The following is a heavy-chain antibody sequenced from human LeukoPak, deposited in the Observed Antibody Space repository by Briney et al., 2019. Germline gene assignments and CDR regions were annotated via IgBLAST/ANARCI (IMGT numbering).Heavy chain of an antibody. CDR1: GFTFSSYS. Sequence: GGSLRLSCAASGFTFSSYSMNCVSQAPGEGLEGGSGINWNGGSTGCADSVKGRFTISRDNAKKSLYLQMNSLSAEATALYYCARVVTKFGRAFDIWGQGTMVTVSS. CDR2: INWNGGST. CDR3: ARVVTKFGRAFDI. J-gene: IGHJ3*02. D-gene: IGHD3/OR15-3a*01. V-gene: IGHV3-20*04.